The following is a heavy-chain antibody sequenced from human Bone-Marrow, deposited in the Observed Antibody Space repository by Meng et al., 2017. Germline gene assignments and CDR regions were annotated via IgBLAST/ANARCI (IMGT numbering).Heavy chain of an antibody. D-gene: IGHD4-23*01. J-gene: IGHJ4*02. Sequence: GESLKISCAASGFTFSDYYMSWIRQAPGKGLGWVSYISSSGSTIYYADSVKGRFTISRDNSKNTLYLQMNSLRAEDTAVYYCAGDATVVTRLDYWGQGTLVTVSS. CDR3: AGDATVVTRLDY. CDR1: GFTFSDYY. V-gene: IGHV3-11*04. CDR2: ISSSGSTI.